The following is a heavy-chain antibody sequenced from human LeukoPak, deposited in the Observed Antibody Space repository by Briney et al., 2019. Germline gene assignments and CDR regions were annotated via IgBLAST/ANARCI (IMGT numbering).Heavy chain of an antibody. D-gene: IGHD3-9*01. CDR1: GFTFSSYA. J-gene: IGHJ4*02. CDR2: ISGSGGST. V-gene: IGHV3-23*01. CDR3: CRYFDWSPDY. Sequence: GGSLRLSCAASGFTFSSYAMSWVRQPPGKGLEWVSAISGSGGSTYYADSVKGRFTISRDNSKNTLYLQTNSLRAEDTAVYYCCRYFDWSPDYWGQGTLVTVSS.